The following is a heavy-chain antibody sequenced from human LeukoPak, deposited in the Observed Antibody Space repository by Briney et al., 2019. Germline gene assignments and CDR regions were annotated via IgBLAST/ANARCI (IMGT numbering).Heavy chain of an antibody. D-gene: IGHD4-23*01. Sequence: PSETLSLTCTVSGGSISSYYWSWIRQPAGKGLEWIGRIYTSGSTNYNPSLKSRVTMSVDTSKNQFSLKLSSVTAADTAVYYCASTVVTLDLTESLPFDYWGQGTLVTVSS. CDR3: ASTVVTLDLTESLPFDY. J-gene: IGHJ4*02. CDR2: IYTSGST. V-gene: IGHV4-4*07. CDR1: GGSISSYY.